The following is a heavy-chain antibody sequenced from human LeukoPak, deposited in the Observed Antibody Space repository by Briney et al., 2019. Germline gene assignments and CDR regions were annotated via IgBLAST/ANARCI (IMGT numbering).Heavy chain of an antibody. Sequence: PSETLSLTCAVYGGSFSGYYWSWIRQPPGKGLEWIGEINHSGSTNYNPSLKSRVTISVDTSKNQFSLKLSSVTASDTAMYYCARYCSSNNCYKEGDYWGQGTLVTVSS. D-gene: IGHD2-2*02. CDR3: ARYCSSNNCYKEGDY. CDR2: INHSGST. J-gene: IGHJ4*02. CDR1: GGSFSGYY. V-gene: IGHV4-34*01.